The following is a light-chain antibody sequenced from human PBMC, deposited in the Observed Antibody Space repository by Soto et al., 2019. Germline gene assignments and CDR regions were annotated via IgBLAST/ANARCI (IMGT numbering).Light chain of an antibody. CDR1: QSISSY. Sequence: DIQMTQSPSSLSASVGDRVTITCRASQSISSYLNWYQQKPGKAPKLLIYAASSLQSGVPSRFSGSGSGTDFTLTISRRQPEDFATYDCQQSYSTPPTFGQGTKVDIK. CDR3: QQSYSTPPT. V-gene: IGKV1-39*01. J-gene: IGKJ1*01. CDR2: AAS.